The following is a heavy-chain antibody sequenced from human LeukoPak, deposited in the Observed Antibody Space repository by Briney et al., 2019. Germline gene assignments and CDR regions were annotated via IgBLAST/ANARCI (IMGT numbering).Heavy chain of an antibody. J-gene: IGHJ4*02. CDR3: ARDGEYCSSTSCYESLDY. D-gene: IGHD2-2*01. Sequence: GGSLRLSCAASGFTFSSYSMNWVRQAPGKGLEWVSSISSSSSYIYYADSVKGRFTISRDNAKNSLYLQMNGLRAEDTAVYYCARDGEYCSSTSCYESLDYWGQGTLVTVSS. CDR1: GFTFSSYS. V-gene: IGHV3-21*01. CDR2: ISSSSSYI.